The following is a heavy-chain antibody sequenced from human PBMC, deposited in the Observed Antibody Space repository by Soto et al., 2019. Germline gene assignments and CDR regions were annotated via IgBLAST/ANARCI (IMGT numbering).Heavy chain of an antibody. CDR2: ISAYNGNT. CDR3: ARDYGSGSYEYFDY. Sequence: QVQRVQSGAEFKKPGASVRVSCKASGYTFTGYGIRWVRQAPGQGLEWMGWISAYNGNTNYAQKLQGSGTMTTDTSPRTAYMELRSLRSDDTAVYYCARDYGSGSYEYFDYWGQGTLVTVSS. CDR1: GYTFTGYG. D-gene: IGHD3-10*01. J-gene: IGHJ4*02. V-gene: IGHV1-18*04.